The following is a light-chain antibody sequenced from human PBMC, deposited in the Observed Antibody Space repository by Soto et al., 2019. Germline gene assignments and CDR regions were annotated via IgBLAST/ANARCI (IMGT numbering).Light chain of an antibody. CDR3: QQRSNWPPIT. CDR1: QYINTR. V-gene: IGKV3-11*01. J-gene: IGKJ5*01. CDR2: QTS. Sequence: EIVSTQYAATLSSFPGDRVTLSCRASQYINTRLAWYQHRPGQAPRLLIYQTSLRAAGIPARFSASGSGTDFTLTISGLEPEDFAVYYCQQRSNWPPITFGQGTRLEIK.